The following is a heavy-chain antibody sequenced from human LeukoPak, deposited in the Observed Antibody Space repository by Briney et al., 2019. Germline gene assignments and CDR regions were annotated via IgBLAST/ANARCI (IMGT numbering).Heavy chain of an antibody. Sequence: SETLSLTCTVSGGSISSYYWSWIRQPPGKGLEWIGYIYYTGSTNYDPSLKSRVTISVDTSKNQFSLKLRSVTAADTAVYYCARDQDAAKYYNYGMDVWGQGTTVTVSS. CDR1: GGSISSYY. V-gene: IGHV4-59*01. CDR2: IYYTGST. CDR3: ARDQDAAKYYNYGMDV. D-gene: IGHD2-15*01. J-gene: IGHJ6*02.